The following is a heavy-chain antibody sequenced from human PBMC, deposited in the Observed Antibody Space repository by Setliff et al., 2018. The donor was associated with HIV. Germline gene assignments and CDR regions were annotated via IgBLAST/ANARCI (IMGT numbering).Heavy chain of an antibody. V-gene: IGHV1-69*05. CDR2: IIPIFKSA. D-gene: IGHD5-12*01. Sequence: SVKVSCKVSGDTFNNYGLNWVRQAPGQGLEWMGGIIPIFKSADYAQKFQGRVTITTDESTSTAYMDLSSLRSEDTAIYYCARTSGDAYNYEGAFDVWGQGTLVTVSS. CDR1: GDTFNNYG. J-gene: IGHJ3*01. CDR3: ARTSGDAYNYEGAFDV.